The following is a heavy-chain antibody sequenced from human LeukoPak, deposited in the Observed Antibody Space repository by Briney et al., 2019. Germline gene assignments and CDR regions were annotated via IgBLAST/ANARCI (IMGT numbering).Heavy chain of an antibody. CDR1: GFTFSSYA. D-gene: IGHD3-22*01. J-gene: IGHJ4*02. Sequence: GGSLRLSCAASGFTFSSYAMHWVRQAPGKGLEWVAIISYDGSNKYYADSVKGRFTISRDNSKNTLYLQMNSLRAEDTAVYYCARDLPTSVWDSSGYHPPDYWGQGTLVTVSS. CDR3: ARDLPTSVWDSSGYHPPDY. V-gene: IGHV3-30-3*01. CDR2: ISYDGSNK.